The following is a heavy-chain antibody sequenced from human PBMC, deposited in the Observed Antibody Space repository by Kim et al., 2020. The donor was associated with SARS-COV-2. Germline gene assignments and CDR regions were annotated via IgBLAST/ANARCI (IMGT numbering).Heavy chain of an antibody. J-gene: IGHJ4*02. D-gene: IGHD5-12*01. Sequence: QKFQGRGTMTRNTSISTAYMELSSLRSEDTAVYYCARSKGDIYSGYDFDYWGQGTLVTVSS. CDR3: ARSKGDIYSGYDFDY. V-gene: IGHV1-8*01.